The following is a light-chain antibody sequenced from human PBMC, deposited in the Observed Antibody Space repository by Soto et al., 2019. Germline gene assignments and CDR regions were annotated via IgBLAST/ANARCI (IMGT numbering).Light chain of an antibody. J-gene: IGLJ2*01. CDR2: DDD. CDR3: SSYANSRTVI. CDR1: SSDVGGNYVSWY. Sequence: QPVLTQPASVSGSPGQSITISCTGTSSDVGGNYVSWYVSWYQQHPGKVPKLIIYDDDDRPSGVSNRFSGSKSGSTASLTISGLQAEDEADYYCSSYANSRTVIFGGGTKVTVL. V-gene: IGLV2-14*03.